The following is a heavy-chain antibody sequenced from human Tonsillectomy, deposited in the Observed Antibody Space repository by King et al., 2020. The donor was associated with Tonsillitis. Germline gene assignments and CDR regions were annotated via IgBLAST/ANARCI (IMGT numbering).Heavy chain of an antibody. Sequence: QLVQSGAEVKKPGASVKVSCQASGYTFTGYYIHWVRQAPGQGLEWMGRINPNSGAANYAQKFQGRVTMTRDTSISTAYMELGRLRSDDTVVYYCARGSTVTTYYYYGMDVWGQGTAVTVSS. V-gene: IGHV1-2*05. J-gene: IGHJ6*02. CDR3: ARGSTVTTYYYYGMDV. CDR1: GYTFTGYY. CDR2: INPNSGAA. D-gene: IGHD4-17*01.